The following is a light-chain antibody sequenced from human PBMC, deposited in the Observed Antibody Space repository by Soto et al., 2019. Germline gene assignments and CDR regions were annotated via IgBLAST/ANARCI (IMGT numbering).Light chain of an antibody. V-gene: IGKV3-20*01. CDR1: QSVSSSY. J-gene: IGKJ5*01. CDR2: GAS. Sequence: EIVLTQSPSTLSFSPWERSTRSFMAIQSVSSSYLAWYQQKPGQAPRLLIYGASSRATGIPDRFSGSGSGTDFILTISRLEPEDFAVYYCQQYGSSPLITFGQGTRLEIK. CDR3: QQYGSSPLIT.